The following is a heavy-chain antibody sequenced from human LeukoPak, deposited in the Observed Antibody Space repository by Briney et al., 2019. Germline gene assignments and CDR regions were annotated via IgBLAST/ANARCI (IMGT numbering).Heavy chain of an antibody. D-gene: IGHD3-22*01. Sequence: SETLSLTCTVSGGSISSSSYYWGWIRQPPGKGLEWIGSIYYSGGTYYNPSLKSRVTISVDTSKNQFSLKLSSVTAADTAVYYCARRTNVGDSSGYYYYDYFDYWGQGTLVTVSS. CDR3: ARRTNVGDSSGYYYYDYFDY. CDR2: IYYSGGT. J-gene: IGHJ4*02. CDR1: GGSISSSSYY. V-gene: IGHV4-39*01.